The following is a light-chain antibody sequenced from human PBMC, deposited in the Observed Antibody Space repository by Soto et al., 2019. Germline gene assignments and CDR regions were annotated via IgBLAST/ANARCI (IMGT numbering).Light chain of an antibody. Sequence: SYELTQPPSVSVSPGQTASITCSGDKLGDKYASWYQQKPGQSPVLVIYQDYRRPSGIPERFSGSNSGNTATLTISGTQATDEADYYCQAWDSSSNYVFGTGTKVTVL. CDR2: QDY. CDR1: KLGDKY. V-gene: IGLV3-1*01. J-gene: IGLJ1*01. CDR3: QAWDSSSNYV.